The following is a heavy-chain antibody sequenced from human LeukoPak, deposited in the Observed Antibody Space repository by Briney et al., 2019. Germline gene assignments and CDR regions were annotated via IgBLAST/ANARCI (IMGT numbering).Heavy chain of an antibody. D-gene: IGHD2-15*01. Sequence: GGSLRLSCAASGFTFSSYCMHWVRQAPGKGLEWVAVISYDGSNKYYADSVKGRFTISRDNSKNTLYLQMNSLRAEDTAVYYCAKDGWGYCSGGSCSNWFDPWGQGTLVTVSS. CDR2: ISYDGSNK. V-gene: IGHV3-30*18. CDR3: AKDGWGYCSGGSCSNWFDP. J-gene: IGHJ5*02. CDR1: GFTFSSYC.